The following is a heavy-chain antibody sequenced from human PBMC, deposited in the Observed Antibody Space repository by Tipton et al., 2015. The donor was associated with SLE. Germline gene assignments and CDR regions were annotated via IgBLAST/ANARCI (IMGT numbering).Heavy chain of an antibody. V-gene: IGHV1-18*01. D-gene: IGHD1-14*01. CDR3: ARRTPETRGYYYYMDV. Sequence: QSGPEVKKPGAPVKVSCKASSYTFTSYGISWVRQAPGQGLEWMGWISGYNGNTDYAQKLQGRVTMTTDTSTSTAYMELRSLRSDDTAVYYCARRTPETRGYYYYMDVWGKGTTVTVSS. CDR2: ISGYNGNT. J-gene: IGHJ6*03. CDR1: SYTFTSYG.